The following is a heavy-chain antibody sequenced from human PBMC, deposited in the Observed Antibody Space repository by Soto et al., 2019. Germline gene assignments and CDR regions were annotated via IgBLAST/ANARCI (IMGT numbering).Heavy chain of an antibody. CDR2: MRADSGDT. D-gene: IGHD3-3*02. V-gene: IGHV1-8*01. Sequence: QVQLVQPGAEVRKPGASVKVSCKASGDSFRNFDFNWVRQPSGQGLEWIGWMRADSGDTGHAQKFQGRVTMTRDTSMSTAYMELSSLRVEDTALYYCARYIFGQGFKAWGQGSLVFVSS. CDR1: GDSFRNFD. J-gene: IGHJ5*02. CDR3: ARYIFGQGFKA.